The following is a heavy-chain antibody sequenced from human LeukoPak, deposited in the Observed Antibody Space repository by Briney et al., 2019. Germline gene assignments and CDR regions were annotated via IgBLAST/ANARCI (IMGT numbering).Heavy chain of an antibody. Sequence: PSETLSLTCTVSGGSISSYYWSWIRQPPGKGLEWIGHVFYSGSTEYNPSLRSRVTISVDRSKNQFSLKLRSMTAADTAVYYCAREARVRAVTAMGGFDSWGQGTLVTVSS. CDR1: GGSISSYY. V-gene: IGHV4-59*12. J-gene: IGHJ4*02. CDR3: AREARVRAVTAMGGFDS. CDR2: VFYSGST. D-gene: IGHD2-21*02.